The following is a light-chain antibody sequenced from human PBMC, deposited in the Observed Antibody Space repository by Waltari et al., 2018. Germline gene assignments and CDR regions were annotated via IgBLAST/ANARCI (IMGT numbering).Light chain of an antibody. CDR3: QQYNSYPHT. J-gene: IGKJ2*01. CDR1: QSISSW. CDR2: KAS. V-gene: IGKV1-5*03. Sequence: DTQMTQSPSTLSASVGDRVTISCRASQSISSWLAWYQQKPGKVPKLLIYKASSLESGVPSRFSSSGSGTEFTLTISSLQPEDFATYYCQQYNSYPHTFGQGTKLEIK.